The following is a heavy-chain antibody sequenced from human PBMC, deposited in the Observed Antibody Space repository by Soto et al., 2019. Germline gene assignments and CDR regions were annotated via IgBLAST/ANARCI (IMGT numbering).Heavy chain of an antibody. Sequence: GGSLRLSCVASESTFSSYWMHWVRQTPGKGLVWVSRLNEDGSFTSYADSVQGRFTIFRDNAKKTLYLQMNSLRAEDTAVYYCARDLSVRADVWAQGTTVTVSS. CDR1: ESTFSSYW. V-gene: IGHV3-74*01. J-gene: IGHJ6*02. D-gene: IGHD1-1*01. CDR3: ARDLSVRADV. CDR2: LNEDGSFT.